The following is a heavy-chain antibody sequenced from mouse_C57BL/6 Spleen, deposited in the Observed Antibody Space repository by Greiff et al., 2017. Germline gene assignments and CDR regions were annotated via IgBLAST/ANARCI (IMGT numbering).Heavy chain of an antibody. CDR3: TRGGDYYGNSWFAY. Sequence: EVKLVESGEGLVKPGGSLKLSCAASGFTFSSYAMSWVRQTPEKRLEWVAYISSGGDYIYYADTVKGRFTISRDNARNTLYLQMSSLKSEDTAMYYCTRGGDYYGNSWFAYWGQGTLVTVSA. D-gene: IGHD2-1*01. J-gene: IGHJ3*01. CDR1: GFTFSSYA. V-gene: IGHV5-9-1*02. CDR2: ISSGGDYI.